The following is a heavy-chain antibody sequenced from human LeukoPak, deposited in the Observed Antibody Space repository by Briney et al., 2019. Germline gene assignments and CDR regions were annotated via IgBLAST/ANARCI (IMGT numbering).Heavy chain of an antibody. Sequence: SETLSLTCAVYGGSFSGYYWSWIRQPPGKGLEWIGEINHSGSTNYNPSLKSRVTISVDTSKNQFSLKLSSVTAADTAVYYCARSSYDSSGYYLPDDYWGQGTLVTVSS. CDR3: ARSSYDSSGYYLPDDY. CDR1: GGSFSGYY. V-gene: IGHV4-34*01. J-gene: IGHJ4*02. CDR2: INHSGST. D-gene: IGHD3-22*01.